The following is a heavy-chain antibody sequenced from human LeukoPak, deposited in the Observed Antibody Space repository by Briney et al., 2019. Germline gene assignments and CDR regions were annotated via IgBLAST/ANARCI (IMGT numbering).Heavy chain of an antibody. J-gene: IGHJ4*02. CDR3: AKVLRYFDWFAPPFDY. CDR2: ISSSGSTK. V-gene: IGHV3-48*03. CDR1: GYTFSSSE. Sequence: PGGSLRLSCAASGYTFSSSEMSWVRQAPGKGLEWVSYISSSGSTKYYADSVKGRFTISRDNSKNTLYLQMDSLRTEDTAVYYCAKVLRYFDWFAPPFDYWGQGTLVTVSS. D-gene: IGHD3-9*01.